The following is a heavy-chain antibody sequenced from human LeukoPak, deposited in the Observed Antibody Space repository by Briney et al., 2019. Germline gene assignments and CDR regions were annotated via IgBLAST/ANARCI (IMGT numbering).Heavy chain of an antibody. J-gene: IGHJ4*02. CDR2: ISYDGSNK. CDR1: GFTFSSYA. Sequence: PGGSLRLSCAASGFTFSSYAMSWVRQAPGKGLEWVAVISYDGSNKYYADSVKGRFTISRDNSKNTLYLQMNSLRAEDTAVYYCARAGYSSGWYYDYWGQGTLVTVSS. V-gene: IGHV3-30-3*01. CDR3: ARAGYSSGWYYDY. D-gene: IGHD6-19*01.